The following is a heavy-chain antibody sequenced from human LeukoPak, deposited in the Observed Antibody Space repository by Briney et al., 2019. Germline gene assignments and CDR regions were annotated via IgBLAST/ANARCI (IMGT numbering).Heavy chain of an antibody. CDR1: GFTFTSSA. CDR3: ARGTYYYDSSGYYYY. Sequence: SVKVSCKASGFTFTSSAVQWVRQARGQRLEWIGWIVVGSGNTNYAQKFQGRVTMTRDTSTSTVYMELSSLRSEDTAVYYCARGTYYYDSSGYYYYWGQGTLVTVSS. V-gene: IGHV1-58*01. CDR2: IVVGSGNT. D-gene: IGHD3-22*01. J-gene: IGHJ4*02.